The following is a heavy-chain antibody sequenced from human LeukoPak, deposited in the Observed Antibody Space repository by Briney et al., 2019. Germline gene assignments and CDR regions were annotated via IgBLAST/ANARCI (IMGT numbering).Heavy chain of an antibody. CDR1: GYGFTSYW. D-gene: IGHD3-16*01. Sequence: GESLKISCTGSGYGFTSYWIGWVRQMPGKGLEWTGIIYPGDSDTTYSPIFQGQVTISADTSIRTAFLQWSSLKASDTAIYYCARRGRNSDFDLWGQGTLVTVSS. CDR2: IYPGDSDT. CDR3: ARRGRNSDFDL. V-gene: IGHV5-51*01. J-gene: IGHJ4*01.